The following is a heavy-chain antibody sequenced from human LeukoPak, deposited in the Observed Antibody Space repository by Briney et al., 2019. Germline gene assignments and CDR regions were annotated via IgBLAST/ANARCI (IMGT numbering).Heavy chain of an antibody. CDR2: IYYTGST. J-gene: IGHJ4*02. Sequence: PSETLSLTCTVSGGSISTYYWSWIRQPPGKGLEWIGYIYYTGSTNYNPSLKSRATISLDTSKNQFSLKLSSVTAADTAVYYCARYCSGGSCYSGQFDYWGQGTLVTVSS. CDR3: ARYCSGGSCYSGQFDY. CDR1: GGSISTYY. D-gene: IGHD2-15*01. V-gene: IGHV4-59*08.